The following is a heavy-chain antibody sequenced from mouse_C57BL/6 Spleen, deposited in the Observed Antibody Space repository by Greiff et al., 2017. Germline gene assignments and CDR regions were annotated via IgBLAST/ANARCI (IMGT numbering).Heavy chain of an antibody. V-gene: IGHV1-55*01. CDR3: AREVHYYAMDY. CDR2: IYPGSGST. Sequence: QVQLQQPGAELVKPGASVKLSCKASGYTFTSYWMHWVKQRPGQGLEWIGDIYPGSGSTNYNEKFKSKATLTVDTSSSTAYMQLSSLTSEDSAVYYCAREVHYYAMDYWGQGTSVTVSS. J-gene: IGHJ4*01. CDR1: GYTFTSYW.